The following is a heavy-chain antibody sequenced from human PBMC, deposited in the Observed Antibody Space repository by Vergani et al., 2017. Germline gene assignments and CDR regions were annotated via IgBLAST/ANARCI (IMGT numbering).Heavy chain of an antibody. Sequence: VQVVQSGAEVKKSGASVKVSCKTSGYPFSNYYMHWVRQAPGQGLEWMGIINPSGGHTNYAQKFQGRVTMTRDTSTSTVYMELSSLRAEETAIYYCVRGDYGMLIGYRYWVQGTLVTVSA. J-gene: IGHJ4*02. D-gene: IGHD3-9*01. CDR1: GYPFSNYY. CDR3: VRGDYGMLIGYRY. V-gene: IGHV1-46*03. CDR2: INPSGGHT.